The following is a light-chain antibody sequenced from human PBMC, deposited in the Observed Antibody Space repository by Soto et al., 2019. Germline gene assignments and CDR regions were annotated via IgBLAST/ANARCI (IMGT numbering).Light chain of an antibody. J-gene: IGLJ3*02. CDR2: DVS. CDR3: RSFTSSTTVV. V-gene: IGLV2-14*01. CDR1: SSDVGGYNY. Sequence: QPVLTQPASVSGSPGQSITISCTGTSSDVGGYNYVSWYQQHPGTAPKLMIYDVSNRPSGVSNRFSGSKSGNTASLTISGLQTEDEADFYCRSFTSSTTVVFGGGTKLTVL.